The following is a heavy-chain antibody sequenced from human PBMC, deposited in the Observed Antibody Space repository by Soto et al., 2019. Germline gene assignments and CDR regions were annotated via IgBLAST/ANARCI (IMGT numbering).Heavy chain of an antibody. CDR2: IWYDGSNK. D-gene: IGHD2-15*01. J-gene: IGHJ4*02. CDR3: ARDCSGGSCYQFDY. Sequence: GGSLRLSCAASGFTFSSYGMHWVRQAPGKGLEWVAVIWYDGSNKYYADSVKGRFTISRDNSKNTLYLQMNSLRAEDTAVYYCARDCSGGSCYQFDYWGQGTLVTGSS. CDR1: GFTFSSYG. V-gene: IGHV3-33*01.